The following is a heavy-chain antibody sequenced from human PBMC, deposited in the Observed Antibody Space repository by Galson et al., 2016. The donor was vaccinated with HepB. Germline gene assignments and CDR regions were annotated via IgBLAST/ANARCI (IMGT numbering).Heavy chain of an antibody. CDR1: GGSISSSNW. V-gene: IGHV4-4*02. CDR3: AKSHTIAFYYYYGMDV. J-gene: IGHJ6*02. CDR2: IYHSGST. Sequence: SETLSLTCAVSGGSISSSNWWSWVRQPPGKGLEWIGEIYHSGSTNYNPSLKSRATISVDKSRNHFSLKLSPVTAADTAGYYCAKSHTIAFYYYYGMDVWGQGTTVTVSS. D-gene: IGHD5-24*01.